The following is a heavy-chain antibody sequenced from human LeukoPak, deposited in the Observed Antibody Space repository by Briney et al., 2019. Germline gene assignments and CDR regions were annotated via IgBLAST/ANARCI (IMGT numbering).Heavy chain of an antibody. D-gene: IGHD3-22*01. CDR3: AQADGTGYFYFQH. CDR2: TYYRSEWYN. J-gene: IGHJ1*01. Sequence: SQTLSLTCAISGDSVSSNSAAWNWIRQSPSRGLEWLGRTYYRSEWYNDYAVSVKSRININPDASKNQFSLQLDSVTPEDTAVYYCAQADGTGYFYFQHWGQGTLVTVSS. V-gene: IGHV6-1*01. CDR1: GDSVSSNSAA.